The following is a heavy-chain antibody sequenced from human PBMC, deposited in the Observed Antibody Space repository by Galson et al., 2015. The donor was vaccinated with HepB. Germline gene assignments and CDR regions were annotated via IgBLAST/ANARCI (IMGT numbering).Heavy chain of an antibody. Sequence: CAISGDSVSSNSATWNWIRQSPSRGLEWLGRTYYRSKWYNEYAVSVKSRITLNTDTSKNQFSLQLNSVTPEDTAVYYCARGSTALFDYWGPGTLVTVSS. CDR1: GDSVSSNSAT. D-gene: IGHD1-1*01. V-gene: IGHV6-1*01. J-gene: IGHJ4*02. CDR2: TYYRSKWYN. CDR3: ARGSTALFDY.